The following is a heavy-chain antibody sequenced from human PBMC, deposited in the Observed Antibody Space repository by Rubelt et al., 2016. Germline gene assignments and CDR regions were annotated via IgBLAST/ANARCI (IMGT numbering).Heavy chain of an antibody. CDR2: IYHSGST. J-gene: IGHJ4*02. V-gene: IGHV4-38-2*02. D-gene: IGHD6-13*01. Sequence: QVQLQESGPGLVKSSETLSLTCTVSGYSISSGHYWGWIRQPPGKGLEWIGIIYHSGSTYYNPSLKRRITIIVDTSKNQFSLKLSPVTAADTAVYYCARVHRTAAGRPFDNWGQGILVAVSS. CDR3: ARVHRTAAGRPFDN. CDR1: GYSISSGHY.